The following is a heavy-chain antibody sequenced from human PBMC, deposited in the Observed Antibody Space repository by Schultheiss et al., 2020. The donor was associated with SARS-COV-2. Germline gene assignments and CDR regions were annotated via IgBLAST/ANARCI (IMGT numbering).Heavy chain of an antibody. Sequence: GGSLRLSCAASGFTFSSYGMHWVRQAPGKGLEWVAVISYDGSNKYYADSVKGRFTISRDNSKNTLYLQMNSLRAEDTAVYYCARAPSNSWHNFDYWGHGTLVTVSS. CDR1: GFTFSSYG. CDR3: ARAPSNSWHNFDY. J-gene: IGHJ4*01. V-gene: IGHV3-30*03. CDR2: ISYDGSNK. D-gene: IGHD6-13*01.